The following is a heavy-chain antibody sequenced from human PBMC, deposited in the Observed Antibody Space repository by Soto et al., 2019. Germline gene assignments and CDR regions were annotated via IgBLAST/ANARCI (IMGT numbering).Heavy chain of an antibody. D-gene: IGHD3-22*01. V-gene: IGHV3-7*05. Sequence: GESLRLSCAASGLTFSGYWMTWVRQAPGKGLEWVANINQDGSAKHYVDSVKGRFTISRDNAKNSLYLQMNSLRAEDTAVYYCARDGRDSSGYLDYWGQGTLVTVSS. CDR2: INQDGSAK. CDR1: GLTFSGYW. J-gene: IGHJ4*02. CDR3: ARDGRDSSGYLDY.